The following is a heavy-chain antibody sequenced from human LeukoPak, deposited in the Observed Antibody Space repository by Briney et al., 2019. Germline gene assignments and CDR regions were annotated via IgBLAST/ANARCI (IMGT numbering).Heavy chain of an antibody. CDR3: ARPVSSGWRNWFDP. V-gene: IGHV1-18*01. Sequence: ASVKVSCKASGYTFTSYGISWVRQTPGQGLEWMGWISAYNGNTNYAQKLQGRVTMTTDTSTSTAYMELRSLRSDDTAVYYCARPVSSGWRNWFDPGAREPWSPSPQ. CDR1: GYTFTSYG. J-gene: IGHJ5*02. CDR2: ISAYNGNT. D-gene: IGHD6-19*01.